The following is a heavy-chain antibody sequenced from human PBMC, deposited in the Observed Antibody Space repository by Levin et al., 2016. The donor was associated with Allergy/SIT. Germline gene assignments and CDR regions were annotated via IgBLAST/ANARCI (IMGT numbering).Heavy chain of an antibody. CDR3: ARDRKGGYYAFDI. D-gene: IGHD3-22*01. Sequence: GESLKISCAASGFTFSMYEMNWVRQAPGKGLEWILYISSSGTITYYADSVKGRFSISRDNAKNSLYLQMENLRAEDTATYYCARDRKGGYYAFDIWGQGTMVTVSS. CDR2: ISSSGTIT. J-gene: IGHJ3*02. CDR1: GFTFSMYE. V-gene: IGHV3-48*03.